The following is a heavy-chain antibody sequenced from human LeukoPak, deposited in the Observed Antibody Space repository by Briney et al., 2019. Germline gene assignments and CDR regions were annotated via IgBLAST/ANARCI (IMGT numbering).Heavy chain of an antibody. CDR3: ARAPRGGVPAAKKDYYYYMDV. V-gene: IGHV1-8*03. Sequence: GASVKVSCKASGYTFTSYDINWVRQATGQGLEWMGWMNPNSGNTGYAQKFQGRVTITRNTSISTAYMELSSLRSEDTAVYYCARAPRGGVPAAKKDYYYYMDVWGKGTTVTVSS. D-gene: IGHD2-2*01. CDR2: MNPNSGNT. J-gene: IGHJ6*03. CDR1: GYTFTSYD.